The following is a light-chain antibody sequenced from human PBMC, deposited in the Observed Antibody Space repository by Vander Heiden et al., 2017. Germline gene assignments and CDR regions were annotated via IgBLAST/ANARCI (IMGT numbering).Light chain of an antibody. CDR1: SLRSYY. CDR3: NSRDSSGNLVV. CDR2: GKN. Sequence: SSELTHDPAVSVALGQTVRITCQGDSLRSYYASWYQQTPGQAPVLVIYGKNNRPSGIPDRFSGSSSGNTASLTITGAQAEDEADYYCNSRDSSGNLVVFGGGTKLTVL. V-gene: IGLV3-19*01. J-gene: IGLJ2*01.